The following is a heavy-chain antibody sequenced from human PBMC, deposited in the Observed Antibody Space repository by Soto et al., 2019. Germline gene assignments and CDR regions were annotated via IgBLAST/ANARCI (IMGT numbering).Heavy chain of an antibody. D-gene: IGHD5-12*01. CDR1: GYTFTGYY. CDR3: ARDRYSGYEPGDFDY. Sequence: GASVKVSCKASGYTFTGYYMHWVRQAPGQGLEWMGWINPNSGGTNYAQKFQGWVTMTRDTSISTAYMELSRLRSDDTAVYYCARDRYSGYEPGDFDYWGQGTLVTVSS. J-gene: IGHJ4*02. V-gene: IGHV1-2*04. CDR2: INPNSGGT.